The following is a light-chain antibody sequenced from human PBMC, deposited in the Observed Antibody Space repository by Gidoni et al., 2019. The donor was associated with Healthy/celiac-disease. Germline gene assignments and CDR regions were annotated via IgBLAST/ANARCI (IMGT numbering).Light chain of an antibody. CDR2: DAS. V-gene: IGKV3-11*01. Sequence: EIVLTQSPAILSLSPGERATLSCRASQSVSSYLAWYQQKPGQAPRLLIYDASNRATGIPARFIGSGSGTDFTLTISSLEPEDCAVYYCQQRSNWPLITFGQGTRLEIK. J-gene: IGKJ5*01. CDR3: QQRSNWPLIT. CDR1: QSVSSY.